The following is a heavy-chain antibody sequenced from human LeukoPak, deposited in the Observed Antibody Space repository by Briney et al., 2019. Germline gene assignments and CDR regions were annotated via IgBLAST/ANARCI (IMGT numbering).Heavy chain of an antibody. CDR2: IYSGGST. J-gene: IGHJ3*02. CDR1: GFTVTSNY. D-gene: IGHD3-3*01. Sequence: PGGSQRLSCAASGFTVTSNYMSWVRQAPGKGLEWVSVIYSGGSTKYADSVKGRFTISRDNSKNTLYLQMNSLRAEDTAVYYCARVNFGILGAFDIWGQGTMVTVSS. V-gene: IGHV3-53*01. CDR3: ARVNFGILGAFDI.